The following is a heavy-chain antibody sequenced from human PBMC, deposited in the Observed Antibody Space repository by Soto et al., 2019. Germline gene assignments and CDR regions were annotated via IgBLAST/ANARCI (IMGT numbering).Heavy chain of an antibody. J-gene: IGHJ2*01. CDR3: ARRTTDSSSWPNWYFDL. Sequence: GGSLRLSCAASGFTFSSYWMSWVRQAPGKGLEWVANIKQDGSEKYYVDSVKGRFTISRDNAKNSLYLQMNSLRAEDTAVYYCARRTTDSSSWPNWYFDLWGRGTLVTVSS. V-gene: IGHV3-7*03. CDR1: GFTFSSYW. D-gene: IGHD6-13*01. CDR2: IKQDGSEK.